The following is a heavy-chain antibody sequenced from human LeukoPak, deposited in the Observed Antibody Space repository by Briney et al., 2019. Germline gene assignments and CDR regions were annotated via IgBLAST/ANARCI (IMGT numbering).Heavy chain of an antibody. D-gene: IGHD6-6*01. J-gene: IGHJ5*02. V-gene: IGHV4-61*01. CDR1: GGSVSSGSYY. CDR2: IYYSGST. CDR3: ARDWSIAARPNVNWFDP. Sequence: SETLSLTCTVSGGSVSSGSYYWSWIRQPPGKGLEWIGYIYYSGSTNYNPSLKSRVTISVDTSKNQFSLKLSSVTAADTAVYYCARDWSIAARPNVNWFDPWGQGTLVTVSS.